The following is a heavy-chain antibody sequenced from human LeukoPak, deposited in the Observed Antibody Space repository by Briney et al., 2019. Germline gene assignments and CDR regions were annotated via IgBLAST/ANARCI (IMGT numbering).Heavy chain of an antibody. CDR1: GGTVSSYA. V-gene: IGHV1-69*05. CDR3: SWNSVGYYYYYMDV. D-gene: IGHD1-7*01. J-gene: IGHJ6*03. Sequence: GASVKVSCKASGGTVSSYAISWVRQAPGQGLEWMGGIIPIFGTANYAQKIQGRVTITTDESTSTAYMELSSLRSEDTAVYYCSWNSVGYYYYYMDVWGKGTTVTVSS. CDR2: IIPIFGTA.